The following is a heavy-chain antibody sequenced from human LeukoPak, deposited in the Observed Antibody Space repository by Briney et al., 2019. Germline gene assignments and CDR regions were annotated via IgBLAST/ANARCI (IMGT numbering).Heavy chain of an antibody. D-gene: IGHD6-19*01. V-gene: IGHV7-4-1*02. CDR3: AREGGGYPYSGGWQFDY. CDR1: GYTFTRYA. Sequence: GASVKVSCKASGYTFTRYAMNWVRQAPGQGLEWMGWINTNTGNPTYAQGLTGRFVFSLDTPVSTAYLQISSLRAEDTAVYYCAREGGGYPYSGGWQFDYWGQGTLVTVSS. J-gene: IGHJ4*02. CDR2: INTNTGNP.